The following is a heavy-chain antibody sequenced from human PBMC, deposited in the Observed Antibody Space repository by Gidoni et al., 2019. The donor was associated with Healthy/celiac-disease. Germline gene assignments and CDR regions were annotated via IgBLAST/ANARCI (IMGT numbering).Heavy chain of an antibody. Sequence: QVQLQQWGAGLLKPSETLSLTCAVYGGSFSGYYWSWIRQPPGKGLEWIGEINNSGSTNYNPSLKSRVTISVDTSKNQFSLKLSSVTAADTAVYYCARGLGFLEWLLPKYNWFDPWGQGTLVTVSS. CDR3: ARGLGFLEWLLPKYNWFDP. V-gene: IGHV4-34*01. J-gene: IGHJ5*02. CDR1: GGSFSGYY. CDR2: INNSGST. D-gene: IGHD3-3*01.